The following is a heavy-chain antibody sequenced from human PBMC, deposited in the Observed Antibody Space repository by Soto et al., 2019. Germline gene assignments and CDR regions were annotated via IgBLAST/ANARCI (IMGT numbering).Heavy chain of an antibody. CDR2: IYYSGST. CDR1: GGSISSSSYY. D-gene: IGHD6-19*01. V-gene: IGHV4-39*01. CDR3: ARLYSSGSLTNFDY. Sequence: PSETLSLTCTVSGGSISSSSYYWGWIRQPPGKGLEWIGSIYYSGSTYYNPSLKSRVTISVDTSKNQFSLKLSSVTAADTAVYYCARLYSSGSLTNFDYWGQGTLVTVSS. J-gene: IGHJ4*02.